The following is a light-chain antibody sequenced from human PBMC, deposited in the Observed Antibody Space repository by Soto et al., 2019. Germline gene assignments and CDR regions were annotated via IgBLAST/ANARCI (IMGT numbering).Light chain of an antibody. CDR1: QTVGSY. J-gene: IGKJ5*01. CDR3: QQYDSTPNT. V-gene: IGKV3-11*01. CDR2: SAS. Sequence: DIRFTQSPSSLSLSPGDRATLTCRASQTVGSYLAWYRQTPGKAPRLLTYSASSRATGIPARFRGSGSGTEFTLTISSLQPEDFAAYYCQQYDSTPNTFGQGTRLEIK.